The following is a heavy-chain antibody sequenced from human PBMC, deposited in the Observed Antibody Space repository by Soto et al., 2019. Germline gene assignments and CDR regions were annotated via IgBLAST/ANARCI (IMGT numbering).Heavy chain of an antibody. D-gene: IGHD3-22*01. J-gene: IGHJ4*02. CDR1: GGTFSSYA. CDR2: IIPVFGAT. V-gene: IGHV1-69*01. CDR3: AGSPEWSYALSQLVITTFAFY. Sequence: QVQLVQSGAEVKKPGSSVKVSCKASGGTFSSYAFSWVRQAPGQGLEWMGGIIPVFGATNYAQTFQGRVTXXXXXXXXXXXXXXXXXXXXXXAVYYCAGSPEWSYALSQLVITTFAFYWGQGTLVTVSP.